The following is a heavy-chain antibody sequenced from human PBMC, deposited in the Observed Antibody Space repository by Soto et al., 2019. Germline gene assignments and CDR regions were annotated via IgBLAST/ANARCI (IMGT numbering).Heavy chain of an antibody. J-gene: IGHJ6*02. CDR1: GYTFTSYG. D-gene: IGHD1-7*01. V-gene: IGHV1-18*01. Sequence: QVQLVQSGAEVKKPGASVKVSCKASGYTFTSYGISWVRQAPGQGLEWMGWISAYNGNTNYAQELQGRVTMTTDTSTSTGYMELRSLRSDDTAVYYCAREYNWNLPSYYYYGMDVWGQGTTVTVSS. CDR3: AREYNWNLPSYYYYGMDV. CDR2: ISAYNGNT.